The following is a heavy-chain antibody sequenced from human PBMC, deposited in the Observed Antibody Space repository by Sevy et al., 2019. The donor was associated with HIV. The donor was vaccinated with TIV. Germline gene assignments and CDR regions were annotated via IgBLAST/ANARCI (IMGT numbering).Heavy chain of an antibody. CDR1: GGSVSSGSYY. V-gene: IGHV4-61*01. CDR2: IYYSGST. J-gene: IGHJ5*02. Sequence: SETLSLTCTVSGGSVSSGSYYWSWIRQPPGKGLEWIGYIYYSGSTNYNPSLKSRVTISVDTSKNQFSLKLSSVTAADTAVYYCARGAMVRGVKSWFDPWGQGTLVTVSS. CDR3: ARGAMVRGVKSWFDP. D-gene: IGHD3-10*01.